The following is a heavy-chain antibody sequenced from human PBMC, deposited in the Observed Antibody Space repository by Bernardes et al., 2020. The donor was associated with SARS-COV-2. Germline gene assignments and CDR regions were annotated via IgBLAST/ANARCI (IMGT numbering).Heavy chain of an antibody. J-gene: IGHJ4*02. CDR3: AKRFDYSDYWLAFDH. Sequence: WGSLRLSCTASGFTFSSSAMNWVRQAPGTGLAFVSSITPNGGRPYYADSVKGRFTMSRDNSKNTLYLQMNTLSAEDTAIYFCAKRFDYSDYWLAFDHWGQGILVTVSS. CDR2: ITPNGGRP. V-gene: IGHV3-23*01. D-gene: IGHD4-17*01. CDR1: GFTFSSSA.